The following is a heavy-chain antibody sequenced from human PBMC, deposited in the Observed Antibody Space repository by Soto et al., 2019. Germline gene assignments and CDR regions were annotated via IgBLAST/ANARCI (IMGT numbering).Heavy chain of an antibody. V-gene: IGHV1-24*01. CDR3: ATYLQTGVLDDAFDI. CDR2: FDPEDGET. J-gene: IGHJ3*02. Sequence: GASVKVSCKVSGYTLTELSMHWVRQAPGKGLEWMGGFDPEDGETIYAQKFQGRVTMTEDTSTDTAYMELSSLRSEDTAVYYCATYLQTGVLDDAFDIWGQGTMVTVSS. CDR1: GYTLTELS. D-gene: IGHD1-1*01.